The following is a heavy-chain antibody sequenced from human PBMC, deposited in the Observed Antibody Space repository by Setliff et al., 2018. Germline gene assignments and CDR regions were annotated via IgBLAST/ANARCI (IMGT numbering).Heavy chain of an antibody. CDR2: ISFGGNT. CDR3: ARDPGHRSGTWSLDY. V-gene: IGHV4-39*07. CDR1: GDSISSTYYY. Sequence: SETLSLTCTVSGDSISSTYYYWGWIRQPPGKGLEWIGSISFGGNTYYNPSLKSRVTISLDTSKNQFSLKLNSVAAADTAVYSCARDPGHRSGTWSLDYWGQGTLVTVPQ. J-gene: IGHJ4*02.